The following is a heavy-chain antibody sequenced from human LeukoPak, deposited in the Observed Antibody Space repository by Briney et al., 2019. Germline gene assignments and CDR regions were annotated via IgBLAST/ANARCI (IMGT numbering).Heavy chain of an antibody. CDR2: FDPEDGET. CDR3: AREGSSSSLDY. J-gene: IGHJ4*02. Sequence: GASVKVSCKVSGYTLTELSMHWVRQAPGKGLEWMGGFDPEDGETIYAQKFQGRVTMTRDTSIRTAYMELRRLRSDDAAVYYCAREGSSSSLDYWGQGILVTVSS. D-gene: IGHD6-6*01. CDR1: GYTLTELS. V-gene: IGHV1-24*01.